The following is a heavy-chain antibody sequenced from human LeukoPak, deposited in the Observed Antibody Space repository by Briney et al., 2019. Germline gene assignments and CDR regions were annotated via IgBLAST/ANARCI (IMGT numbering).Heavy chain of an antibody. CDR2: IIPIFGTA. J-gene: IGHJ6*04. CDR3: AKWGDTAMAPGYYGMDV. CDR1: GGTFSSYA. Sequence: GASVKVSCKASGGTFSSYAISWVRQAPGQGLEWMGGIIPIFGTANYAQKFQGRVTITADESTSTAYMELSNLRSEDTAVYYCAKWGDTAMAPGYYGMDVWGKGTTVTVSS. V-gene: IGHV1-69*13. D-gene: IGHD5-18*01.